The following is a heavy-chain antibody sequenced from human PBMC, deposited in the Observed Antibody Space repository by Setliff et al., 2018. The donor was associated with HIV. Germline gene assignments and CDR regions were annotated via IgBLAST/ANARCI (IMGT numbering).Heavy chain of an antibody. CDR2: INHSGST. J-gene: IGHJ4*02. V-gene: IGHV4-4*02. Sequence: SETLSLTCAVSGGSISSSNWWSWVRQPPGKGLEWIGEINHSGSTNYNPSLKSRVTISVDTSKNHFSLKLSSVTATDTAVYYCARDRYSYGRSYFDYWGQGTLVTVSS. CDR1: GGSISSSNW. CDR3: ARDRYSYGRSYFDY. D-gene: IGHD5-18*01.